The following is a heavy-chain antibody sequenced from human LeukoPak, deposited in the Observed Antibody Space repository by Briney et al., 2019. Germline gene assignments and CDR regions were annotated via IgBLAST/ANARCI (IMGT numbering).Heavy chain of an antibody. CDR2: ISGSGHRT. CDR1: GFTFSSYG. J-gene: IGHJ4*02. V-gene: IGHV3-23*01. Sequence: PGGSLRLSCAASGFTFSSYGVSWVRQAPGKGLEWVSGISGSGHRTYYADSVKGRFTISRDNSKSTLYLQMNSLRAEDTAVYYCAKDYGDSSGYYSYFDYWGQGTLVTVSS. D-gene: IGHD3-22*01. CDR3: AKDYGDSSGYYSYFDY.